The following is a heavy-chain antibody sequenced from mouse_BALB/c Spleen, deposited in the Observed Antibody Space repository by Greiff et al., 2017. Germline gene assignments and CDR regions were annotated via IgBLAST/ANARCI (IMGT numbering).Heavy chain of an antibody. CDR1: GFTFSSFG. J-gene: IGHJ4*01. CDR3: ARPSMITGAMDY. D-gene: IGHD2-4*01. CDR2: ISSGSSTI. Sequence: EVQVVESGGGLVQPGGSRKLSCAASGFTFSSFGMHWVRQAPEKGLEWVAYISSGSSTIYYADTVKGRFTISRDNPKNTLFLQMTSLRSEDTAMYYCARPSMITGAMDYWGQGTSVTVSS. V-gene: IGHV5-17*02.